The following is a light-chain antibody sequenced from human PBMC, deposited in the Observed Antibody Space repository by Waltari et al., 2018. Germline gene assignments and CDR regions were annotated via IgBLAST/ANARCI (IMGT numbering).Light chain of an antibody. CDR2: RTS. Sequence: DIQMTQSPSSLSTFVGDRVTITCRASQSVDSWLAWYQQKPGKASNLLIYRTSSLESGVPPRFSGSGFGTEFTLTISSLQPDDFATYYCQQYKTYSRTFGQGTKVEIK. CDR1: QSVDSW. J-gene: IGKJ1*01. V-gene: IGKV1-5*03. CDR3: QQYKTYSRT.